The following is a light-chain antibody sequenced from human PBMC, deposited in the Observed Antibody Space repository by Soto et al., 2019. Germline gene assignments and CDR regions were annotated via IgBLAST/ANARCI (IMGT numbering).Light chain of an antibody. CDR2: EGD. V-gene: IGLV2-23*01. CDR1: SSDVGSYNL. Sequence: QSALTQPASVSGSPGQSITISCSGTSSDVGSYNLVSWYQQYSGKAPKLIIYEGDKRPSGVSNRFSGSKSGNTASLTISGLQAEDEADYYCCSYAGSSTVFGGGTKSPS. J-gene: IGLJ3*02. CDR3: CSYAGSSTV.